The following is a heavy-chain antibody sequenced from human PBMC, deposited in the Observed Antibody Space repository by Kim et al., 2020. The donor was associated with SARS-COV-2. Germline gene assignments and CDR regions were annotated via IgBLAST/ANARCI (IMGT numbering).Heavy chain of an antibody. CDR1: GGSISSSSYY. CDR2: IYYSGST. Sequence: SETLSLTCTVSGGSISSSSYYWGWIRQPPGKGLEWIGSIYYSGSTYYNPSLKSRVTISVDTSKNQFSLKLSSVTAADTAVYYCARVQRDFYDFYSRGYYGMDVWGQGTTVTVSS. CDR3: ARVQRDFYDFYSRGYYGMDV. D-gene: IGHD3-3*01. V-gene: IGHV4-39*07. J-gene: IGHJ6*02.